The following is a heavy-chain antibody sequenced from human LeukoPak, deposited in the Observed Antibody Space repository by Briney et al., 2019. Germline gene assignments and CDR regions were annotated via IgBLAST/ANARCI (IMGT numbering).Heavy chain of an antibody. CDR1: GYTFTSYG. V-gene: IGHV1-18*01. CDR3: ASHNYYDSSGLYAFDI. D-gene: IGHD3-22*01. J-gene: IGHJ3*02. Sequence: GASVKVSYKASGYTFTSYGTSWVRQAPGQGLEWMGWISAYNGNTNYAQKLQGRVTMTTDTSTSTAYMELRSLRSDDTAVYYCASHNYYDSSGLYAFDIWGQGTMVTVSS. CDR2: ISAYNGNT.